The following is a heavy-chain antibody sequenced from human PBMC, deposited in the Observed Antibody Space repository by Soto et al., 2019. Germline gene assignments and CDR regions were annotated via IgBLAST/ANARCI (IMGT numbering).Heavy chain of an antibody. CDR2: ISGRGGST. Sequence: PGGSLRLSCAASGFTFSSYAMSWVRQAPGKGLEWVSAISGRGGSTYYADSVKGRFTISRDNSKNTLYLQMNSLRAEDTAVYYCATIVGAIEYFQHWGQGTLVTVSS. J-gene: IGHJ1*01. CDR1: GFTFSSYA. V-gene: IGHV3-23*01. D-gene: IGHD1-26*01. CDR3: ATIVGAIEYFQH.